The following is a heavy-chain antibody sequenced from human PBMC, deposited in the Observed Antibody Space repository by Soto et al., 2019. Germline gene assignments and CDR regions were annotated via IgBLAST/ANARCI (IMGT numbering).Heavy chain of an antibody. CDR1: GFTFSSYA. CDR2: ISGSGGST. Sequence: GGSLRLSCAAPGFTFSSYAMSWVRQAPGKGLEWVSAISGSGGSTYYADSVKGRFTISRDNSKNTLYLQMNSLRAEDTAVYYCAKDPLQLDFFDYWGQGTLVTVSS. D-gene: IGHD6-13*01. V-gene: IGHV3-23*01. J-gene: IGHJ4*02. CDR3: AKDPLQLDFFDY.